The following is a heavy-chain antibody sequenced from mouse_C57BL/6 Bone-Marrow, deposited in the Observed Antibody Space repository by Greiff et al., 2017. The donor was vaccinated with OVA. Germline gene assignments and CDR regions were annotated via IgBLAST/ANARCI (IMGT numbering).Heavy chain of an antibody. CDR3: ARYYSNYLYYFDY. D-gene: IGHD2-5*01. J-gene: IGHJ2*01. Sequence: VQLKQSGPELVKPGASVKISCKASGYTFTDYYMNWVKQSHGKSLEWIGDINPNNGGTSYNQKFKGKATLTVDKSSSTAYMELRSLTSEDSAVYYCARYYSNYLYYFDYWGQGTTLTVSS. CDR1: GYTFTDYY. CDR2: INPNNGGT. V-gene: IGHV1-26*01.